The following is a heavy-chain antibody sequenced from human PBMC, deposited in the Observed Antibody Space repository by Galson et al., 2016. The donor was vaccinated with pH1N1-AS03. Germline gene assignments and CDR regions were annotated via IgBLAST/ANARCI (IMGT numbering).Heavy chain of an antibody. V-gene: IGHV5-51*01. D-gene: IGHD1-1*01. CDR1: GYIFTNYW. Sequence: QSGAEVKKPGESLKISCKGSGYIFTNYWIVWVRQMPGKGLEWMGSIYHADSRTTYSPSFQGQVTISVDKSINTAYLQWTRLKASDTAMYFCARLPLIPGSPTLLDYWGQGTLVTVSS. CDR2: IYHADSRT. J-gene: IGHJ4*02. CDR3: ARLPLIPGSPTLLDY.